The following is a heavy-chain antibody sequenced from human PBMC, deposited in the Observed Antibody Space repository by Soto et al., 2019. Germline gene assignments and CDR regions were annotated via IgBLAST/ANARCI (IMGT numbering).Heavy chain of an antibody. D-gene: IGHD5-18*01. CDR1: VFTFSNYA. CDR3: ARDTGPNGYNYYYFGMDV. V-gene: IGHV3-30-3*01. Sequence: GESLKISCAASVFTFSNYAMHWVRQAPGKGLEWVAVISYDGSDKYNANSVKGRFTISRDNSKNTLYLQMNSLRAEDTAVYYCARDTGPNGYNYYYFGMDVWGQGTTVTVSS. CDR2: ISYDGSDK. J-gene: IGHJ6*02.